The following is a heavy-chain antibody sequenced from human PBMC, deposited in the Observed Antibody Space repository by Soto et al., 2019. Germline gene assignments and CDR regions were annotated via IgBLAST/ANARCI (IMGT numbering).Heavy chain of an antibody. CDR1: GFTFSDYY. Sequence: GGSLRLSCAASGFTFSDYYMSWIRQAPGKGLEWVSYISSSSSYTNYADSVKGRFTISRDNAKNSLYLQMNSLRAEDTAVYYCARRSGSYYVGYFDYWGQGTLVTVSS. CDR3: ARRSGSYYVGYFDY. CDR2: ISSSSSYT. D-gene: IGHD1-26*01. V-gene: IGHV3-11*06. J-gene: IGHJ4*02.